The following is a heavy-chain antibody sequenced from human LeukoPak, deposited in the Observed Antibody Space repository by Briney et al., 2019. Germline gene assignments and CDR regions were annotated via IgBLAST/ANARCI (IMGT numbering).Heavy chain of an antibody. CDR3: ARGIATYGSGSYSHYYYYMDV. V-gene: IGHV1-69*13. Sequence: ASVKVSCKASGGTFSSYAISWVRQAPGQGLEWMGGIIPIFGTANYAQTFQGRVSITADESTSTAYMEPSSLRSEDTAVYYCARGIATYGSGSYSHYYYYMDVWGKGTTVTISS. D-gene: IGHD3-10*01. J-gene: IGHJ6*03. CDR1: GGTFSSYA. CDR2: IIPIFGTA.